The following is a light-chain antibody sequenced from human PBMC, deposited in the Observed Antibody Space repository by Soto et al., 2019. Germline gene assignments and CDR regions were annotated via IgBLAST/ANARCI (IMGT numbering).Light chain of an antibody. Sequence: SALTQPACVSGSHGQSITISCTGTSSDVGGYNYVSWYQQHPGKAPKLMIYEVSNRPSGVSNRFSGSKSGNTASLTISGLQAEDEADYYCSSYTSSSTYVFGTGTKVTVL. CDR3: SSYTSSSTYV. V-gene: IGLV2-14*01. J-gene: IGLJ1*01. CDR1: SSDVGGYNY. CDR2: EVS.